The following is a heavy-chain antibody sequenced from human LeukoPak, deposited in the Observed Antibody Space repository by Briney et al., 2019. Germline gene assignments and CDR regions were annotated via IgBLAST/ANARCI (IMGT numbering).Heavy chain of an antibody. Sequence: PSETLSLTCTVSGGSISGYYWGWIRQPPGKGLEWIGSIYYSGSTYYNPSLKSRVTISVDTSKNQFSLKLSSVTAADTAVYYCAREERYSSSWYLNWFDPWGQGTLVTVSS. CDR1: GGSISGYY. D-gene: IGHD6-13*01. CDR3: AREERYSSSWYLNWFDP. CDR2: IYYSGST. V-gene: IGHV4-39*02. J-gene: IGHJ5*02.